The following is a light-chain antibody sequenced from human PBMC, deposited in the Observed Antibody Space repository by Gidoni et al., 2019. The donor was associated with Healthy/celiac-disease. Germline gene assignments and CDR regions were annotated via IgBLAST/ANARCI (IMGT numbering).Light chain of an antibody. V-gene: IGKV3-11*01. J-gene: IGKJ4*01. Sequence: EIVLTQSPATLSLSPGERATLSCRASQSVSSYLAWYQQKPGQAPSLLIYDASNRATGIPARFSGSGSGTDFTLTLSSLEPEDFAVYYCQQRSNWPLTFGGGTKVEIK. CDR2: DAS. CDR3: QQRSNWPLT. CDR1: QSVSSY.